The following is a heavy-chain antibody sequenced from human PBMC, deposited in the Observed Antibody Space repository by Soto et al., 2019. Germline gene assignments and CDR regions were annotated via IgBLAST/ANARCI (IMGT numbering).Heavy chain of an antibody. CDR3: ARSYYGSGSYWFYGMDV. CDR2: IIPSFATG. Sequence: QVQLVQSGAEVKKPGSSVKVSCKASGGTFGNSAISWVRQAPGQGLEWMGGIIPSFATGNSAPEFQGRLTITADKSTTTAYVELSSLRSEDTAVYYCARSYYGSGSYWFYGMDVWGQGTTVTVSS. J-gene: IGHJ6*02. CDR1: GGTFGNSA. D-gene: IGHD3-10*01. V-gene: IGHV1-69*06.